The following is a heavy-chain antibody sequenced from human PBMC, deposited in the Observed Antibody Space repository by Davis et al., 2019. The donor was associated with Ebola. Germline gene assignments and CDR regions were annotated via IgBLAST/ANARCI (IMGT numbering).Heavy chain of an antibody. J-gene: IGHJ4*02. CDR1: GYTFTGYY. CDR3: ARAQFPTTSDH. V-gene: IGHV1-46*01. Sequence: AASVKVSCKASGYTFTGYYMHWVRQAPGQGLEWMGIINPSGGSTSYAQNVQGRVTMTTDTSTSTAYMEVGSLRSDDTAVYYCARAQFPTTSDHWGQGTLVTVSS. CDR2: INPSGGST. D-gene: IGHD1-1*01.